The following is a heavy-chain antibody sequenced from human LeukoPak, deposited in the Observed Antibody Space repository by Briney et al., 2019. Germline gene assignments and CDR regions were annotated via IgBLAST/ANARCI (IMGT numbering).Heavy chain of an antibody. CDR1: GFTFSRYW. D-gene: IGHD2-8*01. V-gene: IGHV3-7*01. Sequence: GGSLRLSCAASGFTFSRYWMSWVRQAPGKGLEWVANIKQDGSEKYYVDSVKGRFTISRDNAKNSLYLQMNSLRAEDTAVYYCARDALISTKTHDAFDIWGQGTMVTVSS. CDR3: ARDALISTKTHDAFDI. J-gene: IGHJ3*02. CDR2: IKQDGSEK.